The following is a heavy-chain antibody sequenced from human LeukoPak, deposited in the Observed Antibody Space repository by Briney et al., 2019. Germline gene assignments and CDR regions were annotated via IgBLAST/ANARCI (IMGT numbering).Heavy chain of an antibody. D-gene: IGHD3-10*01. CDR2: INHSGST. Sequence: SETLSLTCAVYGGSFSGYYWSWIRQPPGKGLGWIGEINHSGSTNYNPSLKSRVTISVDTSKNQFPLKLSSETAADTAVYYCARHTYYYGSGSYYFDYWGQGTLVTVSS. V-gene: IGHV4-34*01. CDR3: ARHTYYYGSGSYYFDY. CDR1: GGSFSGYY. J-gene: IGHJ4*02.